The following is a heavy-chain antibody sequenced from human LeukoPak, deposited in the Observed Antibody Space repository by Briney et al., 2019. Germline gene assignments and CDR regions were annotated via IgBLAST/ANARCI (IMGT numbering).Heavy chain of an antibody. Sequence: GGSLRLSCAASGFTFSSYAMSWVRQAPGKGLEWVSTLSGGFGSTYYADSVKGRFTISRDNSKNTLYLQMNSLRAEDTAVYYCAKEPPPIEYYYDSSGYFLDWGQGTLVTVSS. CDR2: LSGGFGST. CDR3: AKEPPPIEYYYDSSGYFLD. J-gene: IGHJ1*01. CDR1: GFTFSSYA. D-gene: IGHD3-22*01. V-gene: IGHV3-23*01.